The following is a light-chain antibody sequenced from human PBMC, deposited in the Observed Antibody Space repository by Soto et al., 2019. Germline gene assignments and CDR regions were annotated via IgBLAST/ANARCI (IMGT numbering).Light chain of an antibody. CDR3: QQRSNWPPGFT. Sequence: EIVMTQSPATLSVSPGERATLSCRASQSVSSNLAWYQQKPGQAPRLLIYGASTRATGIPARFSGSGSGTEFTLTISSLEPEDFAVYYCQQRSNWPPGFTFGPGTKVDIK. J-gene: IGKJ3*01. V-gene: IGKV3-15*01. CDR2: GAS. CDR1: QSVSSN.